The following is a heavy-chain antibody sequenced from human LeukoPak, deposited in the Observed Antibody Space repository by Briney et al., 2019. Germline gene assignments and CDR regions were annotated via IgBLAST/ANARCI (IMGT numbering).Heavy chain of an antibody. V-gene: IGHV5-51*01. Sequence: GESLKISCKGSGYSFTSYWIGWVRQMPVKGLEWMGIIYPGDSDTRYSPSFQGQVTISADKSISTAYLQWSSLKASDTAMYYCARQGPGYSYVSAYYFDYWGQGTLVTVSS. CDR2: IYPGDSDT. CDR3: ARQGPGYSYVSAYYFDY. D-gene: IGHD5-18*01. J-gene: IGHJ4*02. CDR1: GYSFTSYW.